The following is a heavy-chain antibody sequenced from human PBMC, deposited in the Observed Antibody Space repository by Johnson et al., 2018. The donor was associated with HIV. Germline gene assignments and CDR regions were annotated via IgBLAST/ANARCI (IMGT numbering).Heavy chain of an antibody. V-gene: IGHV3-30*02. CDR3: AKDWYNWNDGGGYDAFDI. J-gene: IGHJ3*02. CDR1: GLTFSNYG. CDR2: IRDDGSNK. Sequence: QEKLVESGGGVVQPGGSLRLSCAASGLTFSNYGSHWVRQAPGKGLEWVAFIRDDGSNKYYADSVKGRFTISRDNSKNTLYLQMNSLRAEDTAVYYCAKDWYNWNDGGGYDAFDIWGQGTMVTVSS. D-gene: IGHD1-1*01.